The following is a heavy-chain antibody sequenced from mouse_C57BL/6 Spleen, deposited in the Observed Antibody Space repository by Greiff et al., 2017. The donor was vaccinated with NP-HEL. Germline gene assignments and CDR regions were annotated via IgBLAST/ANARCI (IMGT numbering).Heavy chain of an antibody. D-gene: IGHD1-1*01. J-gene: IGHJ1*03. CDR3: ATYGSSYDWYFDV. CDR1: GYTFTSYW. V-gene: IGHV1-59*01. CDR2: IDPSDSYT. Sequence: QVQLQQSGAELVRPGTSVKLSCKASGYTFTSYWMHWVKQRPGQGLEWIGVIDPSDSYTNYNQKFKGKATLTVDTSSSTAYMQLSSLTSEDSAVYYCATYGSSYDWYFDVWGTGTTVTVSS.